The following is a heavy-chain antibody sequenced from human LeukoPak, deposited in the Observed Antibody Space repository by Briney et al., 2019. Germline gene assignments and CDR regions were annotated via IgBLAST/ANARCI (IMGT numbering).Heavy chain of an antibody. V-gene: IGHV3-23*01. J-gene: IGHJ4*02. CDR3: AKDQRGYYYDSSEGY. D-gene: IGHD3-22*01. Sequence: PGGSLRLSCAASGFTFSSYWMSWVRQAPGKGLEWVSAISGSGGSTYYADSVKGRFTISRDNSKNTLYLQMNSLRAEDTAVYYCAKDQRGYYYDSSEGYWGQGTLVTVSS. CDR1: GFTFSSYW. CDR2: ISGSGGST.